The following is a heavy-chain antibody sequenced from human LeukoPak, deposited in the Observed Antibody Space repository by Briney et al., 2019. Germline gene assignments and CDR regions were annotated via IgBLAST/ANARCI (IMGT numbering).Heavy chain of an antibody. CDR3: ARAGLRFIYYYGVDA. V-gene: IGHV1-18*01. J-gene: IGHJ6*02. CDR2: ISAYNGNT. CDR1: GYTFTSYG. D-gene: IGHD3-10*01. Sequence: ASVKVSCKASGYTFTSYGISWVRQAPGQGLEWMGWISAYNGNTNYAQKLQGRVTMTTDTSTSTAYMELRSLRSDDTAVYYCARAGLRFIYYYGVDAWGQGTTVTVSS.